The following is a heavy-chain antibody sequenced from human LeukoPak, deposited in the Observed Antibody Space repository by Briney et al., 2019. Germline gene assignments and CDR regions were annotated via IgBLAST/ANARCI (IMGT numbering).Heavy chain of an antibody. CDR2: IYYSGST. J-gene: IGHJ4*01. V-gene: IGHV4-59*01. Sequence: PSETLSLTCTVSGGSISSYYWSWIRQPPGKGLEWIGYIYYSGSTNYNPSLTSRVTISVDTSKTQFSLKLSSVTAADTAVYYCARDSKTYYYDNWGHGTLVTVSS. CDR1: GGSISSYY. CDR3: ARDSKTYYYDN.